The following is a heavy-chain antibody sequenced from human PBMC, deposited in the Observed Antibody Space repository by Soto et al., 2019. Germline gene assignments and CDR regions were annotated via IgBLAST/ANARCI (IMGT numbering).Heavy chain of an antibody. CDR2: INHSGST. CDR3: PRGPQVWGSYRFQTEYFQH. Sequence: QVQLQQWGAGLLKPSETLSLTCAVYGGSFSGYYWSWIRQPPGKGLEWIGEINHSGSTNYNPSLKSRVTISVDTSKNQFSLKLSSVTAADTAVYYCPRGPQVWGSYRFQTEYFQHWGQGTLVTVSS. D-gene: IGHD3-16*02. J-gene: IGHJ1*01. V-gene: IGHV4-34*01. CDR1: GGSFSGYY.